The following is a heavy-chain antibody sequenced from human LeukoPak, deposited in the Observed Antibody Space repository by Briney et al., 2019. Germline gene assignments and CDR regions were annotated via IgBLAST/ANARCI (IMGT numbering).Heavy chain of an antibody. J-gene: IGHJ4*02. CDR2: ITGSGGST. D-gene: IGHD3-22*01. CDR3: AKTYYDSSGYYWNYFDY. Sequence: PGGSLRLSCAASGFTFSSYAMSWVRQAPGKGLAWVSTITGSGGSTYYADSVKGRFTISRDNSKNTLYLQMNSLRAEDTAVYYCAKTYYDSSGYYWNYFDYWGQGTLVTVPS. V-gene: IGHV3-23*01. CDR1: GFTFSSYA.